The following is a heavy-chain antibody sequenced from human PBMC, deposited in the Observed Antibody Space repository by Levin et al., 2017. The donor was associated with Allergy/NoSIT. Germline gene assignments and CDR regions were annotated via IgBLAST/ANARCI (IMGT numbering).Heavy chain of an antibody. CDR3: AKDRDDFWSGYFDY. V-gene: IGHV3-9*01. D-gene: IGHD3-3*01. Sequence: SLKISCAASGFTFDDYAMHWVRQAPGKGLEWVSGISWNSGSIGYADSVKGRFTISRDNAKNSLYLQMNSLRAEDTALYYCAKDRDDFWSGYFDYWGQGTLVTVSS. CDR2: ISWNSGSI. J-gene: IGHJ4*02. CDR1: GFTFDDYA.